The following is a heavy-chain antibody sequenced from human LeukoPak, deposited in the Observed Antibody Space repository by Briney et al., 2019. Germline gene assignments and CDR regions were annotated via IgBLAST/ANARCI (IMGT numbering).Heavy chain of an antibody. CDR2: IYYSGST. CDR3: AREPAAFSYMDV. Sequence: SETLSLTCTVSGGSISSYYWSWIRQPPGKGLEWIGYIYYSGSTNYNPSLKSRVTTSVDTSKNQFSLKLSSVTAADTAVYYCAREPAAFSYMDVWGKGTTVTVSS. V-gene: IGHV4-59*01. J-gene: IGHJ6*03. D-gene: IGHD2-2*01. CDR1: GGSISSYY.